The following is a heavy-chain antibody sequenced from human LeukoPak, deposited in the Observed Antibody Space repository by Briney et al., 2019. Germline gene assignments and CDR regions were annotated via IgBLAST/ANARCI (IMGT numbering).Heavy chain of an antibody. D-gene: IGHD2-2*01. CDR3: ARPRGCGSARCNNFDY. J-gene: IGHJ4*02. Sequence: GGSLRLSCAAAGFTFSNFWMSWVRQAPGKGLEWVSAISGSGGSTYYADSVKGRFTISRDNSKNTLYLQMNSLRAEDTAVYYCARPRGCGSARCNNFDYWGQGTLVTVSS. CDR2: ISGSGGST. V-gene: IGHV3-23*01. CDR1: GFTFSNFW.